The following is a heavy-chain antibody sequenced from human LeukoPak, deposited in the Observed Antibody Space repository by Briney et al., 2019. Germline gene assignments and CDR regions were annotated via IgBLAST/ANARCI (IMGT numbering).Heavy chain of an antibody. J-gene: IGHJ6*02. V-gene: IGHV1-24*01. CDR2: FDPEDGET. CDR1: GYTLTELS. CDR3: ARDGGSGRPYGMDV. Sequence: GASVKVSCKVSGYTLTELSMHWVRQAPGKGLEWMGGFDPEDGETIYAQKFQGRVTITRDTSASTAYMELSSLRSEDTAVYYCARDGGSGRPYGMDVWGQGTTVTVSS. D-gene: IGHD6-19*01.